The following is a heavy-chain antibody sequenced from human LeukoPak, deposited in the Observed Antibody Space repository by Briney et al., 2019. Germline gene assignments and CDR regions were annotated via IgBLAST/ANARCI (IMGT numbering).Heavy chain of an antibody. CDR1: RFTFSSYS. Sequence: GGSLRLSCAASRFTFSSYSMNWVRQAPGKGLEWVSSISSSSSYMYYADSVKGRFTISRDNANNSLYLQMNSLRAEDTAVYYCASSSGSYPPGYFDYWGQGALVTVSS. V-gene: IGHV3-21*01. J-gene: IGHJ4*02. CDR3: ASSSGSYPPGYFDY. CDR2: ISSSSSYM. D-gene: IGHD1-26*01.